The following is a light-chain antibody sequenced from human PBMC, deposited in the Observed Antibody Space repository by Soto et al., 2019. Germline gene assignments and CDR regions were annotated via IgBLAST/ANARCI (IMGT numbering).Light chain of an antibody. CDR1: QSVSSY. V-gene: IGKV3-11*01. Sequence: EIVLTQSPATLSLSPGERATLSCRASQSVSSYLAWYQQKPGQAPRLLIYDASNRATGIPARFSGSGSGTDCTLTISSLEPEHFAVYYCQQRSNWPPTWTFGQGTKVDIK. CDR2: DAS. J-gene: IGKJ1*01. CDR3: QQRSNWPPTWT.